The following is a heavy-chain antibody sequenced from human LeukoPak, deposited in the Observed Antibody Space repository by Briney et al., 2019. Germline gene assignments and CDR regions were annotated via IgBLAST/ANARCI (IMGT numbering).Heavy chain of an antibody. CDR3: ARDRKYEDYGMDV. Sequence: SETLSLTCSVSGYSIGSGHYWGWIRQPPGKGLEWIGYIYSSGSTNYNPALKSRVTISVDTSKNQFSLKLSSVTAADTAVYYCARDRKYEDYGMDVWGQGTTVTVSS. V-gene: IGHV4-59*11. CDR2: IYSSGST. CDR1: GYSIGSGHY. J-gene: IGHJ6*02. D-gene: IGHD2-15*01.